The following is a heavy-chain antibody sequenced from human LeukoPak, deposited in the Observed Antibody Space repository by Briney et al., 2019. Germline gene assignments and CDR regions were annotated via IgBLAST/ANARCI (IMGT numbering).Heavy chain of an antibody. CDR1: GYSFTSYW. J-gene: IGHJ3*02. CDR3: ARHAYYYDSSGGGYAFDI. V-gene: IGHV5-51*01. D-gene: IGHD3-22*01. Sequence: GESLKISCKGSGYSFTSYWIGWVRQMPGKGLEWMGIIYPGDSDTRYSPSFQGQVTISADKSISTAYLQWSSLKASDTAMYYCARHAYYYDSSGGGYAFDIWGQGTMVTVSS. CDR2: IYPGDSDT.